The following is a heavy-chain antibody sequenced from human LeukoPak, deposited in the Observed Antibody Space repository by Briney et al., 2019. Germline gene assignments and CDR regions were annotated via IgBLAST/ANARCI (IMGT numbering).Heavy chain of an antibody. J-gene: IGHJ4*02. Sequence: GGSLRLSGAASGFTFSSYTMSWVRQAPGKGLEWVSAISGSGGSTYYADSVKGRFTISRDNSKNTLYLQMNSLRAEDTAVYYCAKDRDGDYKYWGQGTLVAVSS. V-gene: IGHV3-23*01. CDR3: AKDRDGDYKY. D-gene: IGHD4-17*01. CDR2: ISGSGGST. CDR1: GFTFSSYT.